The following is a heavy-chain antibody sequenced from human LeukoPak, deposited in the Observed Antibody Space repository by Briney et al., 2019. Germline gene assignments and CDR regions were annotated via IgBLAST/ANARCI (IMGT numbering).Heavy chain of an antibody. CDR2: IYSDGSA. Sequence: PGGSLRLSWAASGXTVSSNYMSWVRQAPGKGLEWVSVIYSDGSAYYADSVKGRFTISRDNSKNTVYLQMNSLRAEDTAVYYCARGVFSEGWGQGTLVTVSS. J-gene: IGHJ4*02. CDR3: ARGVFSEG. CDR1: GXTVSSNY. D-gene: IGHD6-6*01. V-gene: IGHV3-53*01.